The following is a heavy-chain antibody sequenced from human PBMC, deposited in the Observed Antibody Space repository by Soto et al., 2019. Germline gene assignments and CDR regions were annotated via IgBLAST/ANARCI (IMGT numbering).Heavy chain of an antibody. V-gene: IGHV4-61*01. CDR2: VYHTGRT. D-gene: IGHD3-3*01. CDR3: ARDFAYFGS. CDR1: AGSLKSGSYS. J-gene: IGHJ4*02. Sequence: SQTLSLPGPVSAGSLKSGSYSWSWIRQPPGKRLERIGYVYHTGRTSYNPSLKSRVSISMDTSKNQFSLNLDSVTAAVTAVYFCARDFAYFGSRGRGTLGAVSS.